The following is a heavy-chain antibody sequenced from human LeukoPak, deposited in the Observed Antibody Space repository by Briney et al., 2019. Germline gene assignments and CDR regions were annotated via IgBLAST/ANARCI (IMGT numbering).Heavy chain of an antibody. CDR3: ARGLNASFIYFDY. V-gene: IGHV4-39*01. CDR2: IYYSGST. Sequence: PSETLSLTCTVSGGSISSSSYYWGWIRQPPGKGLEWIGSIYYSGSTYYNPSLKSRVTISVDTSKNQFSLKLSSVTAADTAVYYCARGLNASFIYFDYWGQGTLVTVSS. J-gene: IGHJ4*02. CDR1: GGSISSSSYY.